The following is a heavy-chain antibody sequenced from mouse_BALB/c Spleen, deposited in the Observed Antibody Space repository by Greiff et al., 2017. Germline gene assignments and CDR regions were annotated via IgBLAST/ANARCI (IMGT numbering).Heavy chain of an antibody. CDR1: GFSSTSYG. V-gene: IGHV2-2*02. CDR2: LWSGGST. CDR3: ARSSYDGYYGGFAY. J-gene: IGHJ3*01. D-gene: IGHD2-3*01. Sequence: VQLQQSGPGLVQLSQSLSTTCTVSGFSSTSYGVHWARQSPGKGLEWLGVLWSGGSTDYNAAFISRLSISKDTSKSQVFFKLNSLQANDTAIYYCARSSYDGYYGGFAYWGQGTLVTVSA.